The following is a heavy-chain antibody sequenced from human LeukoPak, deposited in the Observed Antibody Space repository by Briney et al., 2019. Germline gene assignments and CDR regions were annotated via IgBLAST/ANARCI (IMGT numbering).Heavy chain of an antibody. D-gene: IGHD3-9*01. J-gene: IGHJ4*02. CDR2: ISAYNGNT. Sequence: ASVKVSCKASGYTFTIYGISWVRQAPGQGLEWMGWISAYNGNTNYAQKLQGRVTMTTDTSTSTAYMELRSLRSDDTAVYYCARDSPPLRYFDWLLSSYYFDYWGQGALVTISS. CDR3: ARDSPPLRYFDWLLSSYYFDY. CDR1: GYTFTIYG. V-gene: IGHV1-18*01.